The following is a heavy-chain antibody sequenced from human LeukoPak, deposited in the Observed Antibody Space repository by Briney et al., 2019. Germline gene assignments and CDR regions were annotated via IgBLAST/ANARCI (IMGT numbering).Heavy chain of an antibody. CDR2: IDPSGGST. J-gene: IGHJ4*02. V-gene: IGHV1-46*01. CDR1: GYTFTSYY. D-gene: IGHD1-26*01. CDR3: ARELGAITFDY. Sequence: ASVKVSCKASGYTFTSYYMHWVRQAPGQGLEWMGIIDPSGGSTSYAQKFQGRVTMTRDTSTSTVYMELSSLRSEDTAVYYCARELGAITFDYWGQGTLVTVSS.